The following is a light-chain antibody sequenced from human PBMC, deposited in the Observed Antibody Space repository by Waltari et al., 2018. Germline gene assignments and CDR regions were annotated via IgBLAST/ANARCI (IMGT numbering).Light chain of an antibody. Sequence: SLELTQSLSVSVAPGQPARITCEATYIATHNVHWYHQKPGQAPILVIYNDSIRPSGIPERFSGSNSGNTATLTITRAQVGDDGYFYCQVWSSSTVIFGGGTKLTVL. CDR3: QVWSSSTVI. CDR1: YIATHN. CDR2: NDS. J-gene: IGLJ2*01. V-gene: IGLV3-9*01.